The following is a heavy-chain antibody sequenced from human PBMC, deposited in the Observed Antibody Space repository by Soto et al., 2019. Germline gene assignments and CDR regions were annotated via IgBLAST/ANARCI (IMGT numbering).Heavy chain of an antibody. D-gene: IGHD3-3*01. Sequence: PGESLKISCSGPVSIFSNSWVGWLRQVPGKGLKWMGIINPADSDTRYSPSFEGQVSISVDKSTNTASLQWSSLKASDTAMYYCARRGGSIFGVVFTNSNDAFDIWGQGTMVTVS. J-gene: IGHJ3*02. CDR1: VSIFSNSW. CDR2: INPADSDT. V-gene: IGHV5-51*01. CDR3: ARRGGSIFGVVFTNSNDAFDI.